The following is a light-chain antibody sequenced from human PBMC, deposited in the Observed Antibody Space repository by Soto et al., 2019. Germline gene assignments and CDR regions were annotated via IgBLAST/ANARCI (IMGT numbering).Light chain of an antibody. V-gene: IGKV3-11*01. CDR1: PSVTNF. CDR2: GAF. J-gene: IGKJ5*01. CDR3: QRRNVWPPVT. Sequence: EIVMTQSPATLSLYPGERATLSCRASPSVTNFLAWYQQKPGQAPRLLIYGAFNRATGIPARFSGSGSGTDFTLTISSLVPEDSAVYYCQRRNVWPPVTFGQGTRLEIK.